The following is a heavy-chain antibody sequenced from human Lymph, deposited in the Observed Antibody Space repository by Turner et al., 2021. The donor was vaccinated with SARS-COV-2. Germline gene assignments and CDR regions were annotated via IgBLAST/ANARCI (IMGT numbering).Heavy chain of an antibody. D-gene: IGHD3-10*01. CDR2: ISYDGSNK. CDR3: ARDSSGSGTLDY. CDR1: GFTFNNYP. V-gene: IGHV3-30-3*01. J-gene: IGHJ4*02. Sequence: QVQLVESGGGVVQPGRSLRLSCAASGFTFNNYPMHWVRQAPGNGLEWVAVISYDGSNKYYADSVKGRFTISRDNSKNTLYLQMNSLRAEDTAVYYCARDSSGSGTLDYWGQGTLVTGSS.